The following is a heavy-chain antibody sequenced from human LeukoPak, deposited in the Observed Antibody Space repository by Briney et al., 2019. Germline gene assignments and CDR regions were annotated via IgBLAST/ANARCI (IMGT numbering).Heavy chain of an antibody. J-gene: IGHJ4*02. CDR2: INHSGST. Sequence: PSETLSLICAVYGGSFSGYYWSWVRQPPGKGLEWIGEINHSGSTNYNPSLKSRVTISVHTSKNQFSLKLSSVTAADTAVYYCARGFVVVTAIKYYFDYWGQGTLVTVSS. CDR3: ARGFVVVTAIKYYFDY. CDR1: GGSFSGYY. D-gene: IGHD2-21*02. V-gene: IGHV4-34*01.